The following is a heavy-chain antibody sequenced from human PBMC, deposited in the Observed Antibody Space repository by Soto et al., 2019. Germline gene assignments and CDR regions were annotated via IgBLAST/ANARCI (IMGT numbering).Heavy chain of an antibody. CDR1: GYSFTSYW. J-gene: IGHJ4*02. V-gene: IGHV5-51*01. D-gene: IGHD3-10*01. Sequence: PGESLKISCKGSGYSFTSYWIGWVRQMPGKGLEWMGIIYPGDSDTRYSPSFQGQVTISADKSISTAYLQWSSLKASDTAMYYCSRQKNYYDSIPYYFDYWGQGTLVTVSS. CDR3: SRQKNYYDSIPYYFDY. CDR2: IYPGDSDT.